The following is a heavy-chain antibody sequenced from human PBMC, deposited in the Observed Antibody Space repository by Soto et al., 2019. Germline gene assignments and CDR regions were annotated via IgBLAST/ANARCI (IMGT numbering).Heavy chain of an antibody. CDR1: GGSFRRYY. Sequence: PLETPSLACAVYGGSFRRYYWRWIRQPPGKGLEWIGEINHSGSTNYNPSLKSRVPISVDTSKNQFSLKLSSVTAADTAVYYCAREEAPTGMDVWGQGTTVTVSS. V-gene: IGHV4-34*01. J-gene: IGHJ6*02. CDR2: INHSGST. CDR3: AREEAPTGMDV.